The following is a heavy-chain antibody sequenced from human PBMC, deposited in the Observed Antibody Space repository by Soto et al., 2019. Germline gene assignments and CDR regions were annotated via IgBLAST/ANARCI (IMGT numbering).Heavy chain of an antibody. V-gene: IGHV2-5*02. J-gene: IGHJ6*02. CDR2: IDGDDDK. Sequence: QITLKESGPTLVKPTQTLTLTCTFSGFSLSTGGMAVGWIRQPPGKALEGLALIDGDDDKRYRPSLKRRLTVTKDTSKHQVVLTMTNMDPEDTGTYYCAHSRCGGDCLRSYSSPYYYGMDVWGQGTTVTVSS. CDR1: GFSLSTGGMA. D-gene: IGHD2-21*02. CDR3: AHSRCGGDCLRSYSSPYYYGMDV.